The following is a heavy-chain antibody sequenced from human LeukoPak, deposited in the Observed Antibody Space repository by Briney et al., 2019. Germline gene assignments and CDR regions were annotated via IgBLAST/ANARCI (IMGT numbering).Heavy chain of an antibody. Sequence: SETLSLTCTVSGGSISSSSYYWGWIRQPPGKGPEWIGSIYYSGSTYYNPSLKSRVTISVDTSKNQFSLKLSSVTAADTAVYYCASMMISHAFDIWGQGTMVTVSS. J-gene: IGHJ3*02. CDR1: GGSISSSSYY. CDR3: ASMMISHAFDI. D-gene: IGHD3-16*01. V-gene: IGHV4-39*07. CDR2: IYYSGST.